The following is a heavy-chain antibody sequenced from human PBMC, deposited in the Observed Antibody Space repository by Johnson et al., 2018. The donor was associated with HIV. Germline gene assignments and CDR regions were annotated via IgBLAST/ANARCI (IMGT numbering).Heavy chain of an antibody. CDR1: GFTFSSSG. CDR3: ATERQAALDI. D-gene: IGHD1-1*01. V-gene: IGHV3-30*02. CDR2: IRYDGSKR. J-gene: IGHJ3*02. Sequence: QMQLVESGGGAVQPGGSLRLSCVASGFTFSSSGMHWVRQAPGTGLEWVAFIRYDGSKRYYADSVKGRFSISRDNSKNTLYLQVNSLRPEDTAVYYCATERQAALDIWGQGTMVSVSS.